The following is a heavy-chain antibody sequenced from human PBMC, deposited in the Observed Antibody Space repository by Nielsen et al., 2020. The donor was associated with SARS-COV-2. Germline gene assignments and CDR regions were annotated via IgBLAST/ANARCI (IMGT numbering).Heavy chain of an antibody. V-gene: IGHV3-11*05. D-gene: IGHD3-10*01. CDR2: ISSSSSYT. Sequence: GGSLRLSCAASGFAFSDYYMSWIRQAPGKGLEWVSYISSSSSYTNYADSVKGRFTISRDNSKNTLYLQMNSLRAEDTAVYYCAKDWGPSDLLWFGEFFDYWGQGTLVTVSS. CDR1: GFAFSDYY. CDR3: AKDWGPSDLLWFGEFFDY. J-gene: IGHJ4*02.